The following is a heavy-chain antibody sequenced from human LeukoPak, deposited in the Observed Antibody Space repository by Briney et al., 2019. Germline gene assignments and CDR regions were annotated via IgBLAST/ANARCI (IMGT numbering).Heavy chain of an antibody. J-gene: IGHJ4*02. CDR2: IWYDGSNK. CDR1: GFTFSSYW. V-gene: IGHV3-33*08. CDR3: ARVMNSGYADY. D-gene: IGHD5-12*01. Sequence: GGSLRLSCAASGFTFSSYWMSWVRQAPGKGLEWVAVIWYDGSNKYYADSVKGRFTISRDNSKNTLYLQMNSLRAEDTAVYYCARVMNSGYADYWGQGTLVTVSS.